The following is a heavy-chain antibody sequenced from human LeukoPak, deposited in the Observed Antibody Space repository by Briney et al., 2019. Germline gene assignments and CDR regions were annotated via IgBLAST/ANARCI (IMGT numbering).Heavy chain of an antibody. D-gene: IGHD3-10*01. J-gene: IGHJ3*02. Sequence: SETLSLTCTVSGGSISSYYWSWIRQPPGKGLEWIGYIYYSGSTNYNPSLKSRVTISVDTSKNQFSLKLSSVTAADTAVYYCARDVAGEKDAFDIWGQGTMVTVSS. V-gene: IGHV4-59*01. CDR3: ARDVAGEKDAFDI. CDR1: GGSISSYY. CDR2: IYYSGST.